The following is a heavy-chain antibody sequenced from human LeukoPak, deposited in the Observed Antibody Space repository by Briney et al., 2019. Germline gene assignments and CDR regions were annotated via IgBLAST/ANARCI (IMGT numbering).Heavy chain of an antibody. V-gene: IGHV1-69*02. Sequence: ASVKVSCKASGYTFTGYYMHWVRQAPGQGLEWMGRIIPILGIANYAQKFQGRVTITADKSTSTAYMELSSLRSEDTAVYYCARYNPEHYYYGMDVWGQGTTVTVSS. CDR3: ARYNPEHYYYGMDV. CDR1: GYTFTGYY. J-gene: IGHJ6*02. D-gene: IGHD1-1*01. CDR2: IIPILGIA.